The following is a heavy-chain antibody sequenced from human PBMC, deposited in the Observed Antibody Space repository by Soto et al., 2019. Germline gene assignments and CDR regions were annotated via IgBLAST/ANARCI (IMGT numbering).Heavy chain of an antibody. CDR1: GFTFSSYA. Sequence: EVQLLESGGGLVQPGGSLRLSCAASGFTFSSYAMSWVRQAPGKGLEWVSAISGSGGSTYYADSVKGRVTISRDNSKNQVYLPMNSLRAEEKAVYYCAELGIVVVVAATQDHDAFDIWGQGTMVTVSS. D-gene: IGHD2-15*01. CDR2: ISGSGGST. CDR3: AELGIVVVVAATQDHDAFDI. J-gene: IGHJ3*02. V-gene: IGHV3-23*01.